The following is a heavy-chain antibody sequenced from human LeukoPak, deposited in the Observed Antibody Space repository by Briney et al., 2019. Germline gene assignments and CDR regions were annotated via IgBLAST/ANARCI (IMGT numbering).Heavy chain of an antibody. CDR1: GFTFSSYW. J-gene: IGHJ4*02. CDR2: INSDGSST. CDR3: ARDGGIALPFDY. V-gene: IGHV3-74*01. D-gene: IGHD6-13*01. Sequence: GGSLRLSCAASGFTFSSYWMHWVRQTPGKGLVWVSRINSDGSSTSYADSVKGRFTISRDNAKNTLYLQMNSLRAEDTAVYYCARDGGIALPFDYWGQGTLVTVSS.